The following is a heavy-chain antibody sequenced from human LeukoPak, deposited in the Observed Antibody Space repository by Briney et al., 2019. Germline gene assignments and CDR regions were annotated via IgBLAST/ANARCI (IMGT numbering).Heavy chain of an antibody. V-gene: IGHV3-43*02. Sequence: GGSLRLSCAASGFTFDDYAMHWVRQAPGKVLEWVSLISGDGGSTYYADSVKGRFTISRDNSKNSLYLQMNSLRTEDTALYYCAKDLIYSGYDFGTYYYYGMDVWGQGTTVTVSS. J-gene: IGHJ6*02. CDR3: AKDLIYSGYDFGTYYYYGMDV. CDR1: GFTFDDYA. D-gene: IGHD5-12*01. CDR2: ISGDGGST.